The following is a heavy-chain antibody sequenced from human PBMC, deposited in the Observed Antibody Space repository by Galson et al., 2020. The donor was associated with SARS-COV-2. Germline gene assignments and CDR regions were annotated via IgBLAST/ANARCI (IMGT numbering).Heavy chain of an antibody. D-gene: IGHD2-21*02. CDR1: GFTLTDYF. J-gene: IGHJ4*02. Sequence: GGSLRLSCTASGFTLTDYFMNWVRQAPGKGLEWVSAIGGSSSPIYYADSIKGRFTITRDNAKNSVYLQMNSLRVEDTAVYYCARGLCGGDCYEDWGQGTLVTVSS. CDR2: IGGSSSPI. CDR3: ARGLCGGDCYED. V-gene: IGHV3-21*01.